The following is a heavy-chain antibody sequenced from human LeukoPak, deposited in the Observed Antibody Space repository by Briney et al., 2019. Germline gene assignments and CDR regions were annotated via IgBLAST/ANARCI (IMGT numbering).Heavy chain of an antibody. CDR2: ISGSGSST. Sequence: GGSLRLSCAASGLSFSSYTMTWVRQAPGKGLEWVAAISGSGSSTAYADSVKGRLNISRDNFKNMLYLQVNSLRAEDTAIYYCAKESVDDGDFDYWGRGTLVVVSS. D-gene: IGHD4-17*01. J-gene: IGHJ4*02. CDR3: AKESVDDGDFDY. CDR1: GLSFSSYT. V-gene: IGHV3-23*01.